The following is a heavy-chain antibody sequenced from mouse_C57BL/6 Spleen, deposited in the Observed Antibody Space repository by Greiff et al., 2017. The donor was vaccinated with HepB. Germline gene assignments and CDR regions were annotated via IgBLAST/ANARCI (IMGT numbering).Heavy chain of an antibody. J-gene: IGHJ4*01. CDR3: ARFYYGSSYDYAMDY. Sequence: VKLQQPGAELVMPGASVKLSCKASGYTFTSYWMHWVKQRPGQGLEWIGEIDPSDSYTNYNQKFKGKSTLTVDKSSSTAYMQLSSLTSEDSAVYYCARFYYGSSYDYAMDYWGQGTSVTVSS. CDR2: IDPSDSYT. V-gene: IGHV1-69*01. D-gene: IGHD1-1*01. CDR1: GYTFTSYW.